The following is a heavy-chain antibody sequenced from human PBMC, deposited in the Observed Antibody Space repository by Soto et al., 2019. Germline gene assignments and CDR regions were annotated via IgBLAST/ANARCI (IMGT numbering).Heavy chain of an antibody. D-gene: IGHD2-15*01. J-gene: IGHJ3*02. Sequence: QVQLVQSGAEVKKPGASVKVSCKASGYTFTSYDINWVRQATGQGLEWMGWMNPNSGNTGYTQKFQGRVTMTRNTSISTAYMELSSLRSEDTAVYYCARGREYCSGGSCYGAFDIWGQGTMVTVSS. CDR2: MNPNSGNT. CDR1: GYTFTSYD. CDR3: ARGREYCSGGSCYGAFDI. V-gene: IGHV1-8*01.